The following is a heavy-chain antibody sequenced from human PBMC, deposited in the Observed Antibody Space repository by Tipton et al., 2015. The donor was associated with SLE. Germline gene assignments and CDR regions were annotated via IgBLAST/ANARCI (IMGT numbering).Heavy chain of an antibody. D-gene: IGHD6-19*01. J-gene: IGHJ6*02. CDR1: GFTFSSYW. Sequence: SLRLPCAASGFTFSSYWMHWVRQAPGKGLEWVSTISGSGGSTYYADSVKGRFTISRDNSKNTLYLQMKSLRAEDTAAYYCAKQIVAGQYYYGMDVWGQGTTVTVSS. V-gene: IGHV3-23*01. CDR3: AKQIVAGQYYYGMDV. CDR2: ISGSGGST.